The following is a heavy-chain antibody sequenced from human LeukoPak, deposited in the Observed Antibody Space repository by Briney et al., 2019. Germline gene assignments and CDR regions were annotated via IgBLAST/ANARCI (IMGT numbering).Heavy chain of an antibody. Sequence: ASVKVSCKASAYTFINYDINWVRQATGQGSEWMGWMNPNSGHTGYASKFLGRVTMTRDTSISTAYMELSSLKSDDTAVYYCARERDNWDLDSWGQGTLVTVSS. CDR1: AYTFINYD. V-gene: IGHV1-8*01. J-gene: IGHJ4*02. CDR2: MNPNSGHT. D-gene: IGHD1-20*01. CDR3: ARERDNWDLDS.